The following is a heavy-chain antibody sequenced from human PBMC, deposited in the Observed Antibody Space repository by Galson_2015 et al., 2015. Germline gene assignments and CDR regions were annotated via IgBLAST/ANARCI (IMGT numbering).Heavy chain of an antibody. CDR3: ARDPRWSGNWFDP. V-gene: IGHV1-69*13. Sequence: SVKVSCKASGGTFSSYAISWVRQAPGQGLEWMGGIIPIFGTANYAQKFQGRVTITADESTSTAYMELSSLRSEDTAVYYCARDPRWSGNWFDPWGQGTLVTVSS. D-gene: IGHD3-3*01. CDR2: IIPIFGTA. J-gene: IGHJ5*02. CDR1: GGTFSSYA.